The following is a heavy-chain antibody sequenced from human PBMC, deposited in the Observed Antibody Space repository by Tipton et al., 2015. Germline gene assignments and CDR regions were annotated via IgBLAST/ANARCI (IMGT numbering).Heavy chain of an antibody. V-gene: IGHV3-48*03. D-gene: IGHD2-21*01. CDR1: GFTFSSYE. Sequence: GSLRLSCAASGFTFSSYEMNWVRQAPGKGLEWVSYISSSGSPIYYSDSVKGRFTISRDNAKNSLYLQMNSLRAGDTAVYYCAAEAFCGGAGPHWAQGPLVPVSS. J-gene: IGHJ4*02. CDR2: ISSSGSPI. CDR3: AAEAFCGGAGPH.